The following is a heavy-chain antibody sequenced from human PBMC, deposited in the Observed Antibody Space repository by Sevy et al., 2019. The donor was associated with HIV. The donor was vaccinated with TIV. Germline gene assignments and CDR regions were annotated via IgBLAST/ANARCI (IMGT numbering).Heavy chain of an antibody. D-gene: IGHD3-22*01. J-gene: IGHJ4*02. CDR1: GFTFDDYA. CDR3: AKGSRDSSGYYSP. V-gene: IGHV3-9*01. Sequence: GGSLRLSCAASGFTFDDYAMHWVRQAPGKGLEWVSGISWNSGSIGYADSVKGRFTISRDNAKNSVYLQMNRLRAEDTDLYYCAKGSRDSSGYYSPWGQGTLVTVSS. CDR2: ISWNSGSI.